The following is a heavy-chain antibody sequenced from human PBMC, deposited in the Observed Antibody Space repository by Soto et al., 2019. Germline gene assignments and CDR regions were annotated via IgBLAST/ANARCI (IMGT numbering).Heavy chain of an antibody. V-gene: IGHV3-30*18. Sequence: SLRLSCAGSGYAFRSFGMHWVRQAPGRGLEWVAVVSDDGRTKKFSDSVKGRFTVSRDNSKNTVYVQMNSLRVEDTAVYYCAKVAKSGVVIEYFDSWGQGSVVTVSS. D-gene: IGHD3-3*01. J-gene: IGHJ4*02. CDR3: AKVAKSGVVIEYFDS. CDR1: GYAFRSFG. CDR2: VSDDGRTK.